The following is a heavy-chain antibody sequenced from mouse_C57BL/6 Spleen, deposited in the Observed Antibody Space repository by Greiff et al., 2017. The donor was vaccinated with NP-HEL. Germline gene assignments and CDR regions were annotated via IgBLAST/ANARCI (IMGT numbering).Heavy chain of an antibody. V-gene: IGHV6-3*01. CDR2: IRLKSDNYAT. CDR3: TAGSTDY. Sequence: EVKVEESGGGLVQPGGSMKLSCVASGFTFSNYWMNWVRQSPEKGLEWVAQIRLKSDNYATHYAESVKGRFTISRDDSKSSVYLKMNNLRAEDTGIYYCTAGSTDYWGQGTTLTVSS. CDR1: GFTFSNYW. D-gene: IGHD1-1*01. J-gene: IGHJ2*01.